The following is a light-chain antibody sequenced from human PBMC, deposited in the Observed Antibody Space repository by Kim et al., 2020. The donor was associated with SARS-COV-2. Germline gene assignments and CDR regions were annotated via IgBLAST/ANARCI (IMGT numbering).Light chain of an antibody. V-gene: IGLV3-19*01. Sequence: SSELTQDPAVSVALGQTVRITCQGDSLRSYYASWYQQKPGQAPVLVIYGKNNRPSGIPDRFSGSSSGNTASLTIPGAQAEDEAYYYCNSRDSSGNHWVFG. J-gene: IGLJ3*02. CDR3: NSRDSSGNHWV. CDR2: GKN. CDR1: SLRSYY.